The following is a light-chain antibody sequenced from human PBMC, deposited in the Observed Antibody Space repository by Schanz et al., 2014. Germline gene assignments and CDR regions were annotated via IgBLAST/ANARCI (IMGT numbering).Light chain of an antibody. V-gene: IGLV2-11*01. CDR3: QSFDSSLTGYV. CDR2: DVS. J-gene: IGLJ1*01. CDR1: SSDVGGYNY. Sequence: QSALTQPPSVSGSPGQSITISCTGTSSDVGGYNYVSWYQQHPGKAPKLMIYDVSNRPSGVPDRFSGSKSGTSASLAITGLQAEDEADYYCQSFDSSLTGYVFGTGTKLTVL.